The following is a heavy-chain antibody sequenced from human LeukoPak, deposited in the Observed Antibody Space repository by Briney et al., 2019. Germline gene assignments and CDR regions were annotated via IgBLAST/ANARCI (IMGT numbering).Heavy chain of an antibody. D-gene: IGHD6-6*01. V-gene: IGHV4-59*12. CDR2: IYHSGST. CDR1: GGSISSYY. J-gene: IGHJ4*02. Sequence: SETLSLTCTVSGGSISSYYWSWIRQPPGKGLEWIGYIYHSGSTYYNPSLKSRVTISVDRSKNQFSLKLSSVTAADTAVYYCARALLEYSSTTFDYWGQGTLVTVSS. CDR3: ARALLEYSSTTFDY.